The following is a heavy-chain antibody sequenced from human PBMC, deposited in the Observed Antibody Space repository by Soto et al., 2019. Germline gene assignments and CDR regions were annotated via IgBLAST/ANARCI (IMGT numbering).Heavy chain of an antibody. J-gene: IGHJ4*02. CDR3: ANRRGVGHTRSSFDY. CDR2: IDPSGGDT. D-gene: IGHD1-26*01. CDR1: GYTFNRHY. Sequence: QVQLVQSGAEVRKPGASVKVSCKASGYTFNRHYIQWVRQAPGQGLEWMGMIDPSGGDTNYAKKFQGRVTLTSDTSTSTVYMELRSLRSEDTAVYYCANRRGVGHTRSSFDYWGPGSLVIVSS. V-gene: IGHV1-46*02.